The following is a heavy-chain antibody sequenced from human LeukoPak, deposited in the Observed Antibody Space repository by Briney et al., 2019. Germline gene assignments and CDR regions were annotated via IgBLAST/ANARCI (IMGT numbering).Heavy chain of an antibody. Sequence: GGSLRLSCAASGFTFSTYSMNWVRQAPGKGLEWVSSISSSGSYIYYADSVKGRFTISRDNAKNSLYLQMNSLRAEDTAVYYCARVSAWQWHLGYWGQGTLVTVSS. CDR1: GFTFSTYS. V-gene: IGHV3-21*01. J-gene: IGHJ4*02. CDR3: ARVSAWQWHLGY. CDR2: ISSSGSYI. D-gene: IGHD6-19*01.